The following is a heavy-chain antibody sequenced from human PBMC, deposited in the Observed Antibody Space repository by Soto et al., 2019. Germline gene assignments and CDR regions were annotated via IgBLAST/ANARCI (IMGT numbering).Heavy chain of an antibody. J-gene: IGHJ3*02. CDR1: GGSISSGGYY. Sequence: QVQLQESGPGLVKPSQTLSLTCTVSGGSISSGGYYWSWIRQHPGKGLEWIGYIYYSGSTYYNPSLKSRVTISVDTSKNQFSLKLSSVTAADTAVYYCAREAPPGIAVAGTGAFDIWGQGTMVTVSS. V-gene: IGHV4-31*03. CDR3: AREAPPGIAVAGTGAFDI. CDR2: IYYSGST. D-gene: IGHD6-19*01.